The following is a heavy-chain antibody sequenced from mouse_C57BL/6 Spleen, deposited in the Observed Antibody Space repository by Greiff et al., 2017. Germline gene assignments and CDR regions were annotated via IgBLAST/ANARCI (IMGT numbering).Heavy chain of an antibody. D-gene: IGHD2-4*01. CDR3: ARQKAAYDYTGGFDY. Sequence: QVQLQQPGAELVMPGASVKLSCKASGYTFTSYWMHWVKQRPGQGLEWIGEIDPSDSYTNYNQKFKGKSPLTVDKSSSTAYMQLSRLTSEDSAVYYGARQKAAYDYTGGFDYWGQGTTLTVSS. V-gene: IGHV1-69*01. CDR2: IDPSDSYT. J-gene: IGHJ2*01. CDR1: GYTFTSYW.